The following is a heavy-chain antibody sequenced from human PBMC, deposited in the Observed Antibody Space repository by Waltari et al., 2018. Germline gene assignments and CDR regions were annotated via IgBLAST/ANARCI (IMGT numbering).Heavy chain of an antibody. CDR2: ISAHDGNT. D-gene: IGHD6-19*01. CDR3: ATAVGGNMEFDS. CDR1: AYTFSTYG. V-gene: IGHV1-18*01. Sequence: VHLVQSGAEVKTPGASVKVSCKASAYTFSTYGLTWVRQAPGQGLEWLGWISAHDGNTNYAPSRQDRVTLTTDTSTYTAYMELNSLRPDDTAVYYRATAVGGNMEFDSWGHGSLVTVSS. J-gene: IGHJ4*01.